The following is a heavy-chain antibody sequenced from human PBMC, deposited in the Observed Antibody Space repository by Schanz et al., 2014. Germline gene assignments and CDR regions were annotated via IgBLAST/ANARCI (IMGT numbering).Heavy chain of an antibody. J-gene: IGHJ4*02. Sequence: QVQLVQSGAEVKKPGVSVKVSCKASGYTFTSYGITWVRQAPGQGLEWMGWMNPNSGNTGYAQRFQGRVTMTRNTSITTAYLELSSLRSGDTAVYYCTKGRTFGRWGQGTLVTVSS. CDR3: TKGRTFGR. V-gene: IGHV1-8*01. D-gene: IGHD3-16*01. CDR2: MNPNSGNT. CDR1: GYTFTSYG.